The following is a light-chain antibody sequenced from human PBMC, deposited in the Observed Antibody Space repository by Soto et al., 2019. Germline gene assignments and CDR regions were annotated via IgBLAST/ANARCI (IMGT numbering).Light chain of an antibody. V-gene: IGLV2-14*03. CDR3: TSYTRSSTLV. J-gene: IGLJ2*01. Sequence: QSALAQPASVSGSPGQSITISCTGTSSDVGAYDYVSWYQQHPGKAPKHIIYNVSDRPSGVSNRFSGSKSDDTASLIISGLQTEDEADYYCTSYTRSSTLVFGGGTQLTVL. CDR1: SSDVGAYDY. CDR2: NVS.